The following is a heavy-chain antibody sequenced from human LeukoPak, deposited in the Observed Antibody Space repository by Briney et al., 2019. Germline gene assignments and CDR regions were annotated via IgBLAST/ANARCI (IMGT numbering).Heavy chain of an antibody. Sequence: GGSLRLSCAVSGFTFSSYAMSWVRQAPGKGLEWVSTISNSDGKTYYADSVKGRFTISRDNSKNTLYVQMNSLTAEDTAIYYCAKATGNLGNWGQGTLVTVSS. CDR2: ISNSDGKT. J-gene: IGHJ4*02. D-gene: IGHD1-1*01. V-gene: IGHV3-23*01. CDR3: AKATGNLGN. CDR1: GFTFSSYA.